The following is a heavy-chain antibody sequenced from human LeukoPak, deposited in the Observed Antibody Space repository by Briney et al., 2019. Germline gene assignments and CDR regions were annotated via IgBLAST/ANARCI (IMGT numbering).Heavy chain of an antibody. Sequence: PSETLSLTCAVYAGSFSGCYWSWIRQPPGKGLEWIGEINHSGSTSYNAPLKSRVTISVDTSKNQFSLKLSSVTAADTAVYYCAILAGQLAFDYWGQGTLVTVSS. D-gene: IGHD3-16*01. V-gene: IGHV4-34*01. CDR3: AILAGQLAFDY. J-gene: IGHJ4*02. CDR1: AGSFSGCY. CDR2: INHSGST.